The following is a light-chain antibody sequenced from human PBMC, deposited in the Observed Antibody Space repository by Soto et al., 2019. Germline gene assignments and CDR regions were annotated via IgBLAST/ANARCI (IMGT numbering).Light chain of an antibody. CDR2: KAS. J-gene: IGKJ4*01. Sequence: DIQMTQSPSTLSASVGDRVTITCRASQSISTWLAWYQQKPGKAPKLLIYKASSFESGVPSRFSGSGSGTEFTFTISSLQPDDFASYYCQQYNSYPLTFGGGTKVEIK. V-gene: IGKV1-5*03. CDR3: QQYNSYPLT. CDR1: QSISTW.